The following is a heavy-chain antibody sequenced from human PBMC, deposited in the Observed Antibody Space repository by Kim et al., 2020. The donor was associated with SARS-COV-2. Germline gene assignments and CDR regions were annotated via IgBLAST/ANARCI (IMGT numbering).Heavy chain of an antibody. J-gene: IGHJ6*02. CDR1: GGSISSYY. CDR2: IYTSGST. CDR3: ARAFSYYYDSSGYYYYYYGMDV. D-gene: IGHD3-22*01. Sequence: SETLSLTCTVSGGSISSYYWSWIRQPAGKGLEWIGRIYTSGSTTYNPPLKSRFTISLDTSKNQFSLKLSSVTAADTAVYYCARAFSYYYDSSGYYYYYYGMDVWGQGTTVTVSS. V-gene: IGHV4-4*07.